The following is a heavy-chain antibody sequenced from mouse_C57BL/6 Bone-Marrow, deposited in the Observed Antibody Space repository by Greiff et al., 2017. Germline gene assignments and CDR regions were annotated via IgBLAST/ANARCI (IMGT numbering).Heavy chain of an antibody. V-gene: IGHV1-85*01. D-gene: IGHD1-1*01. Sequence: VKLVESGPELVKPGASVKLSCKASGYTFTSYDINWVKQRPGQGLEWIGWIYPRDGSTNYNEKFKGKATLTVDTSTSAAYMEIHSLTSEDSAVYCCARDYGSSYWYFDVWGTGTTVTVSS. CDR1: GYTFTSYD. J-gene: IGHJ1*03. CDR3: ARDYGSSYWYFDV. CDR2: IYPRDGST.